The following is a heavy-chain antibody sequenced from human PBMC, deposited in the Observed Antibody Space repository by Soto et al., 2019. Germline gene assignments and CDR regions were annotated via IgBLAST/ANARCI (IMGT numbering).Heavy chain of an antibody. CDR2: NIPNSGNT. V-gene: IGHV1-2*04. Sequence: ASVKVSCKASGYTFTSYGISWVRQAPGQGLEWMGRNIPNSGNTNYAQKFQDWVTMTSDTSISTVYMELSRLTSDDTAVYYCAREISSGYYKYWYLDFWGRGTLVTVSS. D-gene: IGHD3-22*01. CDR3: AREISSGYYKYWYLDF. CDR1: GYTFTSYG. J-gene: IGHJ2*01.